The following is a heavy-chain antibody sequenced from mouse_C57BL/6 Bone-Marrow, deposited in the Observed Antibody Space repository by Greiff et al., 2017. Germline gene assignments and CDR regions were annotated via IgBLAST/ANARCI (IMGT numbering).Heavy chain of an antibody. CDR3: ARCITEGYFDY. Sequence: VQVVESGPELVKPGASVKLSCKASGYTFTSYDINWVKQRPGQGLEWIGWIYPRDGSTKYNEKFKGKATLTVDTSSSTAYMELHSLTSEDSAVYFCARCITEGYFDYWGQGTTLTGAS. CDR1: GYTFTSYD. J-gene: IGHJ2*01. V-gene: IGHV1-85*01. CDR2: IYPRDGST. D-gene: IGHD1-3*01.